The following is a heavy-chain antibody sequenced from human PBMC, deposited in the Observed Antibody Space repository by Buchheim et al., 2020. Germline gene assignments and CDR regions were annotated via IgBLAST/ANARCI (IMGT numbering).Heavy chain of an antibody. CDR2: ISYDGSNK. Sequence: QVQLVESGGGVVQPGRSLRLSCAASGFTFSSYGMHWVRQAPGKGLEWVAVISYDGSNKYYADSVKGRFTISRDNSKNTLYLQMNSLRAEDTAVYYCAKDLSFVTIFGVVTPSKGGFDYWGQGTL. D-gene: IGHD3-3*01. J-gene: IGHJ4*02. CDR1: GFTFSSYG. CDR3: AKDLSFVTIFGVVTPSKGGFDY. V-gene: IGHV3-30*18.